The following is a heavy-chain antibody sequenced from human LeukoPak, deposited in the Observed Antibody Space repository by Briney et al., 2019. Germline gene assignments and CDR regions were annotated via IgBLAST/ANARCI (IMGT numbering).Heavy chain of an antibody. Sequence: GGSLRLSCAASGFTFRGYEMNWVRQAPGKGLEWISYISGSGSTIKYVDSVKGRFTISRDNAKNSLYLQMNSLRAEDTAVYYCARSTVTNYFDSWGQGTLVAVSS. CDR3: ARSTVTNYFDS. J-gene: IGHJ4*02. V-gene: IGHV3-48*03. D-gene: IGHD4-17*01. CDR2: ISGSGSTI. CDR1: GFTFRGYE.